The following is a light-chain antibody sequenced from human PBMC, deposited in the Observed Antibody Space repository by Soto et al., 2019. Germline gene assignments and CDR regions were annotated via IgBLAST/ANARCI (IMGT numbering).Light chain of an antibody. J-gene: IGKJ5*01. CDR3: QQRSDWPPIT. CDR1: QSVNNNY. Sequence: EIVLTQSPGTLSLSPGERATLSCRASQSVNNNYVARYQQKPGQAPRLLIFRASNKATGIPDRFSGSGSGTDFTLTISSLEPEDFAVYYCQQRSDWPPITFGQGTRLEIK. V-gene: IGKV3-11*01. CDR2: RAS.